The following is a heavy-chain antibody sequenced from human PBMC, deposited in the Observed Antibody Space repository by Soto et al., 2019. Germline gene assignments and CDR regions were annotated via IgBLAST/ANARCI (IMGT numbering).Heavy chain of an antibody. V-gene: IGHV3-23*01. CDR2: ISASGGSR. CDR1: VLSCNDYS. D-gene: IGHD3-10*01. J-gene: IGHJ4*03. Sequence: PRLSXRLSWLTSVLSCNDYSITWFRHAPGKGLEWVSSISASGGSRFFAESVKGRFDISRDKSKNTVFLQMSGLRSEDKATYYCARYFFRGVINGMNIDVWGQGTVVNVYS. CDR3: ARYFFRGVINGMNIDV.